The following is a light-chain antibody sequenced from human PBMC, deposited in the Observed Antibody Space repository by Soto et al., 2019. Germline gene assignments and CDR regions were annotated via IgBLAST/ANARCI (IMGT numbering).Light chain of an antibody. Sequence: QSVLTQPPSGSSAPGPKVTISFFGNNSKIGNNYVSWYQQLPGTAPKLLIYENNKRPSGIPDRFSGSKSGTSATLGITGLQTGDEADYYCGTSDSSLSVHYVFGTGTKVTVL. CDR3: GTSDSSLSVHYV. V-gene: IGLV1-51*02. CDR2: ENN. J-gene: IGLJ1*01. CDR1: NSKIGNNY.